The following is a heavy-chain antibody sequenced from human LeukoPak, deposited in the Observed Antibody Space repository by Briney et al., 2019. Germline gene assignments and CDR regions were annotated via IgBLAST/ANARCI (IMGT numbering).Heavy chain of an antibody. CDR1: GGSFSGYY. CDR3: ARGPIVVVPAAMPSGFDP. D-gene: IGHD2-2*01. Sequence: SETLSLTCAVYGGSFSGYYWSWIRQPPGKGLEWIGEINHSGSTNYNPSLKSRVTISVDTSKNQFSLKLSSVTAADTAVYCCARGPIVVVPAAMPSGFDPWGQGTLVTVSS. J-gene: IGHJ5*02. CDR2: INHSGST. V-gene: IGHV4-34*01.